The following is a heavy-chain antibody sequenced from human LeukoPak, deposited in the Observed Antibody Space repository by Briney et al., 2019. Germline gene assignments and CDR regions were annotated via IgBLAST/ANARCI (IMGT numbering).Heavy chain of an antibody. CDR1: GYTFTGYY. V-gene: IGHV1-69*04. J-gene: IGHJ6*02. Sequence: SVKVSCKASGYTFTGYYMHWVRQAPGQGLEWMGRVIPILGIANYAQKFQGRVTITADKSTSTAYMELSSLRSEDTAVYYCARVITVKPYYYYGMDVWGQGTTVTVSS. D-gene: IGHD4-17*01. CDR3: ARVITVKPYYYYGMDV. CDR2: VIPILGIA.